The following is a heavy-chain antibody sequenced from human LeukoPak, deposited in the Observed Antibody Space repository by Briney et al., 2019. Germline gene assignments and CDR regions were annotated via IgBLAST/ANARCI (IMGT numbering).Heavy chain of an antibody. CDR1: GGSISIYY. CDR2: IYNSGST. D-gene: IGHD1-26*01. V-gene: IGHV4-59*01. Sequence: AEILSLTCTVSGGSISIYYWSWIRQPPGKGLEWIGYIYNSGSTIYNPSLRSRVTISVDTSKNQFSLKLNSVTAADTAVYYCVRDRELTYWSQGTLVTVSS. CDR3: VRDRELTY. J-gene: IGHJ4*02.